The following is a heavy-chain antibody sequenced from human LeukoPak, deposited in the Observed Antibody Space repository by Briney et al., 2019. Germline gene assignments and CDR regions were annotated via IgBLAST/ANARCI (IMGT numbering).Heavy chain of an antibody. D-gene: IGHD3-9*01. CDR1: GFTFSSYS. Sequence: GGSLRLSCAASGFTFSSYSMNWVRQAPGKGLEWVSSISSSSSYIYYADSVKGRFTISRDNAKNSLYLQMNSLRAEDTAVYYCARDGTYYDILTGYYNGPNNWFDPWGQGTLVTVAS. CDR3: ARDGTYYDILTGYYNGPNNWFDP. J-gene: IGHJ5*02. V-gene: IGHV3-21*01. CDR2: ISSSSSYI.